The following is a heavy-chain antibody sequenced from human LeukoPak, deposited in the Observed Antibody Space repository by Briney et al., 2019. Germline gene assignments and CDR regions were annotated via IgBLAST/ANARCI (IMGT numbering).Heavy chain of an antibody. CDR3: ARPDYDYWSGSLGGHYMDV. CDR1: GFTFNSYA. D-gene: IGHD3-3*01. Sequence: GGSLRLSCAASGFTFNSYAMSWVRQAPGKGLEWVSSISSTSKHVYYADSVKGRFTISRDNAKNSLYLQMDSLRAEDTAVYYCARPDYDYWSGSLGGHYMDVWGKGTTVTVSS. J-gene: IGHJ6*03. CDR2: ISSTSKHV. V-gene: IGHV3-21*01.